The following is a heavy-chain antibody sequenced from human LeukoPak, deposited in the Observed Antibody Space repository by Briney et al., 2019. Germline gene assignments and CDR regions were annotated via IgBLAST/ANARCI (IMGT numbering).Heavy chain of an antibody. CDR3: ATPIAVAGGPPDY. V-gene: IGHV1-2*02. J-gene: IGHJ4*02. D-gene: IGHD6-19*01. Sequence: ASVKVSCKASGYTFTGYYMHWVRQAPGQGLEWMGWINPNSGGTNYAQKFQGRVTMTRDTSTSTAYMELSRLRSDDTAVYYCATPIAVAGGPPDYWGQGTLVTVSS. CDR2: INPNSGGT. CDR1: GYTFTGYY.